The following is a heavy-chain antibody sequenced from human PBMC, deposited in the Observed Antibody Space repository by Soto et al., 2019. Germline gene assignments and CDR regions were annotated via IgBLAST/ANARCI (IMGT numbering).Heavy chain of an antibody. V-gene: IGHV1-24*01. Sequence: GASVKVSCKVSGYTLTELSMHWVRQAPGKGLEWMGGFDPEDGETIYAQKFQGRVTMTEDTSTDTAYMELSSLRSEDTAVYYCATYHSGYDFDPRNLKKYNWFYPWGQGTLVTVSS. J-gene: IGHJ5*02. CDR2: FDPEDGET. CDR3: ATYHSGYDFDPRNLKKYNWFYP. CDR1: GYTLTELS. D-gene: IGHD5-12*01.